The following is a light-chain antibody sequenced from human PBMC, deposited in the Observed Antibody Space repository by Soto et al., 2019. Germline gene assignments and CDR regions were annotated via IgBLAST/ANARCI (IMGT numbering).Light chain of an antibody. CDR2: GAS. Sequence: EIVMTQSPATLSVAPGERATLSCRASQSVSSNFAGYQQKPGQAPRLLIYGASTRATGIPARFSGSGSGTEFNLTISSLQSADFAVYYFQPYNNWPLTFGGGTKVEIK. CDR3: QPYNNWPLT. V-gene: IGKV3-15*01. CDR1: QSVSSN. J-gene: IGKJ4*01.